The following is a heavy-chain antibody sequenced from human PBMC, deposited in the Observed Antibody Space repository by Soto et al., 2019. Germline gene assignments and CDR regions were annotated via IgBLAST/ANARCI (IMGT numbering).Heavy chain of an antibody. D-gene: IGHD2-15*01. CDR3: ARDRDCSGGSCLDY. Sequence: GGSLRLSCAASGFTFSSYAMHWVRQAPGKGLEWVAVISYDGSNKYYADSVKGRFAISRDNSKNTLYLQMNSLRAEDTAVYYCARDRDCSGGSCLDYWGQGTLVTVSS. V-gene: IGHV3-30*09. J-gene: IGHJ4*02. CDR1: GFTFSSYA. CDR2: ISYDGSNK.